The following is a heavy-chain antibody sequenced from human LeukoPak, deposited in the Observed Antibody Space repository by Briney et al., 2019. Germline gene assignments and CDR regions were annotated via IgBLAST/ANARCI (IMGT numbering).Heavy chain of an antibody. J-gene: IGHJ5*02. Sequence: ASVKVSCKASGYTFTSYDINWVRQATGQGLEWMGWMNPNIGNTGYAQKFQGRVTITRNTSISTAYMELSSLRSDDTAVYYCARDVRGSSWHNWFDPWGQGTLVTVSS. CDR3: ARDVRGSSWHNWFDP. D-gene: IGHD6-13*01. CDR2: MNPNIGNT. CDR1: GYTFTSYD. V-gene: IGHV1-8*01.